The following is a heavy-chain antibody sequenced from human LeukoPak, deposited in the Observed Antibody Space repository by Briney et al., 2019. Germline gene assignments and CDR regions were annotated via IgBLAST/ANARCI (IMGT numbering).Heavy chain of an antibody. CDR2: ISSSGGTT. D-gene: IGHD6-19*01. V-gene: IGHV3-23*01. CDR1: GVTFGSYA. Sequence: GGSLRLSCAASGVTFGSYAMNGVRQAPGKGREWVSVISSSGGTTFYSDSVKGRFIISRDNSKNTLYLQMNSLRAEDTAVYYCAKAGIAVPATPEYCGQGTQVTVSS. CDR3: AKAGIAVPATPEY. J-gene: IGHJ4*02.